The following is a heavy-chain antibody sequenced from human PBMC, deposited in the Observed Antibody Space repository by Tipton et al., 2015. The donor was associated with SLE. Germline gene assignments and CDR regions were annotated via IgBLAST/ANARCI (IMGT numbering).Heavy chain of an antibody. V-gene: IGHV4-34*01. D-gene: IGHD1-1*01. CDR1: GGSFSGYY. CDR3: ARVGRWNGIDY. Sequence: AGLVKPSETLSLTCAVYGGSFSGYYWSWIRQPPGKGLEWIGEINQSGSTNYNPSLKSRVTTLVDTSKNQFSLNLSSVTAADTAVYYCARVGRWNGIDYWGQGTLVTVSS. J-gene: IGHJ4*02. CDR2: INQSGST.